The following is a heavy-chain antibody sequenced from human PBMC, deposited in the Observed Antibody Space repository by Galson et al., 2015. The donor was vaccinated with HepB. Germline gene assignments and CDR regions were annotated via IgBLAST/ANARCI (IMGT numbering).Heavy chain of an antibody. D-gene: IGHD3-22*01. J-gene: IGHJ4*02. CDR2: IWYDGSNK. Sequence: SLRLSCAASGFTFSSYGMHWVRQAPGKGLEWVAVIWYDGSNKYYADSVKGRFSISRDNSKNRLYLQMSGLRAEDTAVYYCARDHSVAVISLNFDYWGQGTMVTVSS. CDR3: ARDHSVAVISLNFDY. CDR1: GFTFSSYG. V-gene: IGHV3-33*01.